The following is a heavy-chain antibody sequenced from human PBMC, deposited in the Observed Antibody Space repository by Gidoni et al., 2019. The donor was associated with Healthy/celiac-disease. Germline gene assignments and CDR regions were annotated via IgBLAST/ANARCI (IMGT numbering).Heavy chain of an antibody. J-gene: IGHJ4*02. CDR2: ISYDGSNK. CDR1: GFTFSSYG. V-gene: IGHV3-30*18. D-gene: IGHD5-18*01. Sequence: QVQLVESGGGVVQPGRSLRLSCAASGFTFSSYGRHWVRQAPGKGLEWVAVISYDGSNKYYADSVKGRFTISRDKSKNTLYLQMNSLRAEDTAVYYCAKDRGYSYGLGMTYYFDYWGQGTLVTVSS. CDR3: AKDRGYSYGLGMTYYFDY.